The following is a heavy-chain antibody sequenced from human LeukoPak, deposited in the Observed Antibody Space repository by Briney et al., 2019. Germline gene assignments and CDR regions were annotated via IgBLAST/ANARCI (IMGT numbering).Heavy chain of an antibody. D-gene: IGHD2-15*01. V-gene: IGHV4-34*01. J-gene: IGHJ6*03. CDR3: ARLYCSGGSCYGYYYYYMDV. CDR1: GGCFSGYY. Sequence: SDTLSLTCAVYGGCFSGYYWSWIRQPPVMVMECIGEGNHSGSTNYNPSLKSRVTISVDTSKNQFSLKLSSVTAADTAVYYCARLYCSGGSCYGYYYYYMDVWGKGTTVTVSS. CDR2: GNHSGST.